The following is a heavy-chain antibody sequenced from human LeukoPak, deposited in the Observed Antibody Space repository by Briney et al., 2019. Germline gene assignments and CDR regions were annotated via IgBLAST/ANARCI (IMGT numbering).Heavy chain of an antibody. CDR2: INHSGST. Sequence: LETLSLTCAVYGGSFSGYYWSWIRQPPGKGLEWIGEINHSGSTNYNPSLKSRVTISVDTSKNQFSLKLSSVTAADTAVYYCARFNRADRYCSGGSCYSGFDYWGQGTLVTVSS. V-gene: IGHV4-34*01. CDR3: ARFNRADRYCSGGSCYSGFDY. D-gene: IGHD2-15*01. CDR1: GGSFSGYY. J-gene: IGHJ4*02.